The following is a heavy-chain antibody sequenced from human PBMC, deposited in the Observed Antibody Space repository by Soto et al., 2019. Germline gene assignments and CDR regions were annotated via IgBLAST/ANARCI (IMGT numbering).Heavy chain of an antibody. CDR1: GGSISSYY. D-gene: IGHD3-3*01. CDR2: IYYSGST. V-gene: IGHV4-59*01. Sequence: SETLSLTCTVSGGSISSYYWSWIRQPPGKGLEWIGYIYYSGSTNYNPSLKSRVTISVDTSKNQFSLKLSSVTAADTAVYYCARAPYDFWSGQGPRDAFDIWGQGTMVTVS. J-gene: IGHJ3*02. CDR3: ARAPYDFWSGQGPRDAFDI.